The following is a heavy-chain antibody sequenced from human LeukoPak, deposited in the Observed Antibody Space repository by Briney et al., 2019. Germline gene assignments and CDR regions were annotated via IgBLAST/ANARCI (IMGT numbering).Heavy chain of an antibody. Sequence: PGGSLRLSCAASGFTFNSYTMNWVRQAPGKGLEWVSVISGSGGSTYYADSVKGGFTISRDNSRNTLYLQMNSLRAEDTAVYYCAKGWRSSISPLDYWGQGTLVTVSS. CDR3: AKGWRSSISPLDY. D-gene: IGHD2-2*01. CDR2: ISGSGGST. J-gene: IGHJ4*02. CDR1: GFTFNSYT. V-gene: IGHV3-23*01.